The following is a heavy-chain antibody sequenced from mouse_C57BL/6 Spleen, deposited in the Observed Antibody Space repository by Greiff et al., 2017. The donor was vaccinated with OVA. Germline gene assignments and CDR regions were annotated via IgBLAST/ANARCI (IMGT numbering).Heavy chain of an antibody. CDR3: TYYYGSSPSFDY. J-gene: IGHJ2*01. CDR1: GFNIKDYY. CDR2: IDPEDGDT. Sequence: EVKVEESGAELVRPGASVKLSCTASGFNIKDYYMHWVKQRPEQGLEWIGRIDPEDGDTEYAPKFQGKATMTADTSSNTAYLQLSSMTSEDTAVYYCTYYYGSSPSFDYWGQGTTLTVSS. D-gene: IGHD1-1*01. V-gene: IGHV14-1*01.